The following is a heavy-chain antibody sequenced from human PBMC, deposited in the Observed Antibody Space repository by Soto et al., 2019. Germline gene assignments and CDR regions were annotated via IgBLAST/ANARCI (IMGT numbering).Heavy chain of an antibody. Sequence: SETLSLTCTFSVVSIGSGGYYCSWIRQHPWKGLEWIGYIYYSGSTYYNPSLKSRVTISVDTSKNQFSLKLSSATAADTAVYYCATASRDGYNYRFEYWGQGTLVIVS. V-gene: IGHV4-31*03. J-gene: IGHJ4*02. D-gene: IGHD5-12*01. CDR3: ATASRDGYNYRFEY. CDR1: VVSIGSGGYY. CDR2: IYYSGST.